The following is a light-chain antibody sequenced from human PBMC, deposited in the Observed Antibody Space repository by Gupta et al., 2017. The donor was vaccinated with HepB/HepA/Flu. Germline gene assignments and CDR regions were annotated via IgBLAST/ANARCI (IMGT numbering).Light chain of an antibody. J-gene: IGKJ2*03. V-gene: IGKV3-20*01. CDR1: QSVSSSY. Sequence: VLMPSSATLLSASGGRATPLCRTRQSVSSSYLAWYQQKPGQAPRLLIYGASSRATGIPDRFSGSGSGTEFTLTISRLEPEDFAVYYCQQYGSAPSNSFGQGTKLEIK. CDR3: QQYGSAPSNS. CDR2: GAS.